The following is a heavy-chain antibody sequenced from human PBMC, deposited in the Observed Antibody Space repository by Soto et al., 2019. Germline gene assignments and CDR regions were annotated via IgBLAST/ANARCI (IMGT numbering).Heavy chain of an antibody. J-gene: IGHJ3*01. D-gene: IGHD6-6*01. V-gene: IGHV3-30-3*01. Sequence: QVQLVESGGGVVQPGRSLRLSCAASGFTFSSYAMHWVRQAPGKGLEWVAVISYEGSNKYYADSVKGRFTISRDNSKNTLYLQMNSLSAEDTAVYYCAREVIAASWGQGTMVTVSS. CDR2: ISYEGSNK. CDR3: AREVIAAS. CDR1: GFTFSSYA.